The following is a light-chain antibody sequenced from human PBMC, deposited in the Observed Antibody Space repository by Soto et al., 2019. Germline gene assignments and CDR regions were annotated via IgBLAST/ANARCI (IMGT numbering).Light chain of an antibody. J-gene: IGLJ1*01. CDR3: SSYTSSSTLYV. CDR1: SSDVGGYNY. CDR2: EVT. V-gene: IGLV2-14*01. Sequence: QSVLTQPASVSGSPGQSITISCTGTSSDVGGYNYVCWYKQHPGKAPQLMIYEVTNRPSGVSDRFSGSKSGNTASLTISGLQAEDEVDYYCSSYTSSSTLYVFGTGTKVTVL.